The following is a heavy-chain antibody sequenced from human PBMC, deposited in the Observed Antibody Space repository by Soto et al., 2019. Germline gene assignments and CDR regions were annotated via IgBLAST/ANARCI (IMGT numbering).Heavy chain of an antibody. J-gene: IGHJ4*02. Sequence: GGSLRLSCAASGFTFSSYAMSWVRQAPGKGLEWVSAISGSGGSTYYADSVKGRFTISRDNSKNTLYLQMNSLRAEDTAVYYCAKDYSNYEAYGDYSFFDYWGQGTLVTVSS. CDR1: GFTFSSYA. V-gene: IGHV3-23*01. CDR2: ISGSGGST. CDR3: AKDYSNYEAYGDYSFFDY. D-gene: IGHD4-17*01.